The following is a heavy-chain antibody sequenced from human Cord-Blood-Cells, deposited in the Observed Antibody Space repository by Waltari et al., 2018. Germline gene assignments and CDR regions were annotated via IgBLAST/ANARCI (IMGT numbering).Heavy chain of an antibody. V-gene: IGHV4-34*01. Sequence: QVQLQQWGAGLLKPSETLSLTCAVFGGSFSGYYWSWIRQPPGKGLEWIGEINHSGSTDYHPSLKGRVTISVDTSKNQFSLKLSSVTAADPAVYYCARGTDWADYSGQGTLVTVSS. CDR2: INHSGST. CDR1: GGSFSGYY. D-gene: IGHD3-9*01. J-gene: IGHJ4*02. CDR3: ARGTDWADY.